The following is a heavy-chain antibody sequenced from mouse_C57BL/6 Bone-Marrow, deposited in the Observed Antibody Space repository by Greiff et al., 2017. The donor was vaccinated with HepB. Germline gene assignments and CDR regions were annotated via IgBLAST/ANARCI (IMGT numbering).Heavy chain of an antibody. CDR3: ARKFVLATVVSYCAMDY. Sequence: QVHVKQPGAELVRPGTSVKLSCKASGYTFTSYWMHWVKQRPGQGLEWIGVIDPSDSYTNYNQKFKGKATLTVDTSSSTAYMKLSSLTSEDSAVYYWARKFVLATVVSYCAMDYWGQGTSVTVSS. D-gene: IGHD1-1*01. J-gene: IGHJ4*01. CDR1: GYTFTSYW. CDR2: IDPSDSYT. V-gene: IGHV1-59*01.